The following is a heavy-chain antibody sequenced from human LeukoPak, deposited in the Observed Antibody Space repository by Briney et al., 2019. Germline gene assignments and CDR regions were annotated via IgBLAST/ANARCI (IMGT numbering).Heavy chain of an antibody. CDR3: AKDIGHIVVVPAAIPYYYGMDV. J-gene: IGHJ6*02. CDR1: GFTFDDYA. Sequence: GGSLRLSCAASGFTFDDYAMHWVRQAPGKGLEWVSGISWNSGSIGYADPVKGRFTISRDNAKNSLYLQMNSLRAEDTALYYCAKDIGHIVVVPAAIPYYYGMDVWGQGTTVTVSS. CDR2: ISWNSGSI. V-gene: IGHV3-9*01. D-gene: IGHD2-2*01.